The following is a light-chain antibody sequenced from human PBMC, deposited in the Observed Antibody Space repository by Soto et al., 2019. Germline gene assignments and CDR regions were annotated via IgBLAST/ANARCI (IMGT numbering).Light chain of an antibody. CDR2: AAS. V-gene: IGKV1-27*01. Sequence: DIQMTQSPTSLSASVGDRVTITCRASQGIRNFVAWYQQKPGKAPKLLIYAASTLQSGVPSRFRGSGSGTDFTLTIKSLHSEDDATYSCQKYSSVPVFGPGTKVEIK. J-gene: IGKJ3*01. CDR1: QGIRNF. CDR3: QKYSSVPV.